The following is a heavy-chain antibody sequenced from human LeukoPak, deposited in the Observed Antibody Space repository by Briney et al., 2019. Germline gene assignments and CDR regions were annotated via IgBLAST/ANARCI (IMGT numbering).Heavy chain of an antibody. CDR3: ARDRSWGSQCYFDY. CDR2: IWYDGSNN. Sequence: GGSLRLSCAAAGFRFSTDGMHWVRQAPGGGLEWVGVIWYDGSNNIYAESVKGRFTISRDNSKNTLYLQMNSLRDEDTAVYYCARDRSWGSQCYFDYWGQGTLVTVSS. V-gene: IGHV3-33*01. CDR1: GFRFSTDG. D-gene: IGHD7-27*01. J-gene: IGHJ4*02.